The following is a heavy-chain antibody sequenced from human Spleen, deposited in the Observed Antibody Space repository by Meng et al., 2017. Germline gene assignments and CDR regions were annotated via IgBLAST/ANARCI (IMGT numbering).Heavy chain of an antibody. D-gene: IGHD6-13*01. CDR3: ARRGSSWYFDS. CDR1: GDSISSSDSY. V-gene: IGHV4-39*01. Sequence: QPQLQESGPGLVKPSETLSLTCSVSGDSISSSDSYWGWIRQSPGKGLEWIGSIGHSGFTYYTPSLESRVTVSVDTSRSQFSLKLSSVTAADTAVYYCARRGSSWYFDSWGQGALVTVSS. J-gene: IGHJ4*02. CDR2: IGHSGFT.